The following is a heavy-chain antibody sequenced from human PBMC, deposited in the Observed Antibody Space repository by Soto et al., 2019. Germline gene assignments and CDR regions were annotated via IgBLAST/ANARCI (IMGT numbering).Heavy chain of an antibody. Sequence: EVHLVESGGGLVQPGGSLRLSCAASGFTFSSYSLNWVRQAPGKGLEWVSYITSSGTTVYYADSVRGRFTISRDNAKNALYLLMKSLRDDGTAVYYCARGSSNWAYYFDFWGQGTRVSVSS. CDR3: ARGSSNWAYYFDF. CDR1: GFTFSSYS. CDR2: ITSSGTTV. V-gene: IGHV3-48*02. D-gene: IGHD6-13*01. J-gene: IGHJ4*02.